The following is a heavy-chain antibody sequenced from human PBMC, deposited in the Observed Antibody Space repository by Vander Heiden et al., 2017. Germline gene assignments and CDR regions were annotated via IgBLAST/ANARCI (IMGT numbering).Heavy chain of an antibody. CDR2: MNPNSGNT. J-gene: IGHJ5*02. CDR3: ARRGVYCSGGSCYSGRVGWFDP. V-gene: IGHV1-8*01. Sequence: QVQLVQSGAEVKKPGASVKVSCKASGYTFTSYDTNWVRQATGQGLEWMGWMNPNSGNTGYAQKFQGRVTMTRNTSISTAYMELSSLRSEDTAVYYCARRGVYCSGGSCYSGRVGWFDPWGQGTLVTVSS. D-gene: IGHD2-15*01. CDR1: GYTFTSYD.